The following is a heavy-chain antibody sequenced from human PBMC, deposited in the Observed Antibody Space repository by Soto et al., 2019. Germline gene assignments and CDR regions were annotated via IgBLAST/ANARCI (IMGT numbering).Heavy chain of an antibody. CDR2: IYYSGNT. J-gene: IGHJ4*02. Sequence: SETLSLTCTVSGGSISSGGSYWGWIRQPPGKGLEWIGYIYYSGNTYFNPSLKSRVTLSVDTSKNQFSLNLSSVTAAGTAVYYRVRYCSTTKCPFDYWGQGTLVTISS. CDR1: GGSISSGGSY. D-gene: IGHD2-2*01. CDR3: VRYCSTTKCPFDY. V-gene: IGHV4-30-4*01.